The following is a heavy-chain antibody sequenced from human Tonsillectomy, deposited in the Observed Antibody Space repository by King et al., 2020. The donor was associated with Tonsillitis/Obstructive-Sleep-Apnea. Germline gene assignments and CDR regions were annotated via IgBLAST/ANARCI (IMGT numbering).Heavy chain of an antibody. J-gene: IGHJ4*02. CDR1: DYTFSSYG. D-gene: IGHD3-10*01. V-gene: IGHV1-18*01. Sequence: LVQSGAEVQKPGASVKVSCKASDYTFSSYGITWVRQAPGQGLEWMGWISAYNGNTNYAQKLQGRVTMTTDTSTSTAYMELRSLRSDDTAVYYCARDGSFYGSGSYSDYWGQGTLVTVSS. CDR2: ISAYNGNT. CDR3: ARDGSFYGSGSYSDY.